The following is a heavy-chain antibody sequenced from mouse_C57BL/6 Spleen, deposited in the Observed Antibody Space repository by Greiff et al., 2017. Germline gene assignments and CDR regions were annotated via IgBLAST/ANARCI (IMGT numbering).Heavy chain of an antibody. Sequence: VQLQQSGPELVKPGASVKISCKASGYTFTDYYMNWVKQSHGKSLEWIGDINPNNGGTSYNQKFKGKATLTVDKSSSTAYMELRSLTSEDSAVYYCARSYYYGRGYFDVWGTGTTVTVSS. J-gene: IGHJ1*03. CDR2: INPNNGGT. D-gene: IGHD1-1*01. CDR3: ARSYYYGRGYFDV. V-gene: IGHV1-26*01. CDR1: GYTFTDYY.